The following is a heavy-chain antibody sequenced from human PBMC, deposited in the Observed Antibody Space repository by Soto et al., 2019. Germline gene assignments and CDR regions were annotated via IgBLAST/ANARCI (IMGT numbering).Heavy chain of an antibody. J-gene: IGHJ3*01. Sequence: PGGSLRPSCASSGFTLSMSAVNWVRQAPGKGLEWVSYISDSGDRTYYADSVKGRFTISRDRSKNTVSLQMDSLRAEDTAVYYCAKDRGIIVKAGDAFDVWGQGTKVTVSS. D-gene: IGHD3-16*02. CDR1: GFTLSMSA. V-gene: IGHV3-23*01. CDR3: AKDRGIIVKAGDAFDV. CDR2: ISDSGDRT.